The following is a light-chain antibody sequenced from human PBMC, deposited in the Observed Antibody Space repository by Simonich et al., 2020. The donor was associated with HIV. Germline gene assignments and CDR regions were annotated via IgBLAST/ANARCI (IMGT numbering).Light chain of an antibody. CDR3: QSADNSDTYHVV. V-gene: IGLV3-25*03. Sequence: SYELTQPPSVSVSPGQTARITCSGDALPKQYAHWYQQKPGQAPVLVIYRDSERPSEIPERFSGSRSGTIVTLTISGVQAEDEADYYCQSADNSDTYHVVFGGGTKLTVL. CDR1: ALPKQY. CDR2: RDS. J-gene: IGLJ2*01.